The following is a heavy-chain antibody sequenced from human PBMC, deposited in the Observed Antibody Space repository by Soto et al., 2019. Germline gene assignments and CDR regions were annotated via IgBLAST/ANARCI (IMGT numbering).Heavy chain of an antibody. D-gene: IGHD1-26*01. V-gene: IGHV3-30*18. CDR2: ISYDGSNK. Sequence: PGGSLRLSCAASGFTFSSYGMHWVRQAPGKGLEWVAVISYDGSNKYYADSVKGRFTISRDNSKNTLYLQMNSLRAEDTAVYYCAKDGVGWPLDYWGQGTLVTVSS. CDR1: GFTFSSYG. J-gene: IGHJ4*02. CDR3: AKDGVGWPLDY.